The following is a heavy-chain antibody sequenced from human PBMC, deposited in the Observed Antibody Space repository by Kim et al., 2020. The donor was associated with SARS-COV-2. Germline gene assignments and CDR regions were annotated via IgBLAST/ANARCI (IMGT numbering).Heavy chain of an antibody. J-gene: IGHJ4*02. V-gene: IGHV3-11*03. CDR2: ISSSSIYA. D-gene: IGHD3-10*01. Sequence: GGSLRLSCAASGFILSDYYMSWIRQAPGKGLEYVSYISSSSIYANYADSVRGRFTVSRDNAKNSFYLQMNSLSAGDTAIYFCARGVPGHLYLHYWGPGAL. CDR3: ARGVPGHLYLHY. CDR1: GFILSDYY.